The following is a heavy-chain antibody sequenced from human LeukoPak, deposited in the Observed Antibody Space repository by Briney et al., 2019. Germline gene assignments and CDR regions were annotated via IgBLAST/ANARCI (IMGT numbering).Heavy chain of an antibody. D-gene: IGHD3-3*01. CDR1: GGSISSYY. CDR3: ARVRFLEWFDAFDI. J-gene: IGHJ3*02. CDR2: IYYSGST. V-gene: IGHV4-59*01. Sequence: SETLSLTCTVSGGSISSYYWSWLRQPPGKGLEWIGYIYYSGSTNYNPSLKSRVTISVDTSKNQFSLKLSSVTAADTAVYYCARVRFLEWFDAFDIWGQGTMVTVSS.